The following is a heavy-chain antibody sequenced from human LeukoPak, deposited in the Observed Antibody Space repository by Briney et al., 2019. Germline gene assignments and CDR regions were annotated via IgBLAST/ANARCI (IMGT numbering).Heavy chain of an antibody. D-gene: IGHD6-13*01. CDR3: ARDQLAAAGFDYYYYMDV. CDR1: GFTFSSYW. Sequence: GGSLRLSCAASGFTFSSYWMSWVRQAPGKGLEWVANIKQDGSEKYYVDSVKGRFTISRDNAKNSLYLQMNSLRAEDTAVYYCARDQLAAAGFDYYYYMDVWGKGTTVTVSS. J-gene: IGHJ6*03. CDR2: IKQDGSEK. V-gene: IGHV3-7*01.